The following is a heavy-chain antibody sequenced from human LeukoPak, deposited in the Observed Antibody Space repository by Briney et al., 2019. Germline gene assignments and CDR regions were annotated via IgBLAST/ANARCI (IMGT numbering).Heavy chain of an antibody. CDR2: FDPEDVGET. Sequence: ASVKVSCKVSGYSLTELSIHWVRQAPGEGLEWVGGFDPEDVGETIYAQKFQGRVTMTEDTSSDTSYMELSSLISDDTAVYYCAHSAGPNAFNIWGQGTMVTVSS. D-gene: IGHD2-15*01. CDR1: GYSLTELS. CDR3: AHSAGPNAFNI. V-gene: IGHV1-24*01. J-gene: IGHJ3*02.